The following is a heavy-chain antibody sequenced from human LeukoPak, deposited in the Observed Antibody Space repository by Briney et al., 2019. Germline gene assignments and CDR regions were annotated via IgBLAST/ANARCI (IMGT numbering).Heavy chain of an antibody. D-gene: IGHD6-13*01. Sequence: AGSLRLSCAVSGFTFTDYWMKWVRQVPGKELEWVASIRQDGSEKTYVDSVKGRFTISRDNTRNPLSLQLNSLRVEDTAVYYCARDGTAAGLYFDLWGQGTLVTVSS. V-gene: IGHV3-7*01. J-gene: IGHJ4*01. CDR2: IRQDGSEK. CDR1: GFTFTDYW. CDR3: ARDGTAAGLYFDL.